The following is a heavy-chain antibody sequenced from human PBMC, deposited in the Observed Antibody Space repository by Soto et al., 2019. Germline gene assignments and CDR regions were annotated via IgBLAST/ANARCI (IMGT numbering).Heavy chain of an antibody. Sequence: SETLSLTCNMSGDSYSISTYSWSWIRQPPGQALQWIGFIYQSGVTSYNPSLASRVSISLDRSNNQCSLKLKSVTAADTAVYFCAGMPYTSGLRFDPWGPGTLVTVSS. D-gene: IGHD6-19*01. CDR1: GDSYSISTYS. J-gene: IGHJ5*02. CDR2: IYQSGVT. CDR3: AGMPYTSGLRFDP. V-gene: IGHV4-30-2*01.